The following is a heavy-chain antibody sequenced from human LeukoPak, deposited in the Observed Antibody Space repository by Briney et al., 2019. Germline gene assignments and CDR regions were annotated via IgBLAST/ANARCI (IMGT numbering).Heavy chain of an antibody. CDR1: GFSLSNYY. CDR2: IKQDGSER. D-gene: IGHD6-19*01. CDR3: AGSGGWICHQ. Sequence: GGSLRLSCTASGFSLSNYYMTWVRQAPGKGLEWVANIKQDGSERFYLDSVKGRFTISGDNAKNSLHLQMNGLRAEDTAVYYCAGSGGWICHQWGQGTLVTVSS. V-gene: IGHV3-7*01. J-gene: IGHJ4*02.